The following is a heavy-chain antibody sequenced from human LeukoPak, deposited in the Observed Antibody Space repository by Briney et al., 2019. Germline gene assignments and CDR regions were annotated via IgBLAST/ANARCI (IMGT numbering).Heavy chain of an antibody. V-gene: IGHV4-59*02. CDR1: GDSVSGYY. CDR3: ARWEVRLNAFEM. J-gene: IGHJ3*02. CDR2: THHSGNT. Sequence: SETLSLTCIVSGDSVSGYYWNWIRQPPGKGREWIGYTHHSGNTLYNPSLKSRVTTSVDTTKTQFSLSLSSVTAADTAVYYCARWEVRLNAFEMWGQRSMVTVSS. D-gene: IGHD3-10*01.